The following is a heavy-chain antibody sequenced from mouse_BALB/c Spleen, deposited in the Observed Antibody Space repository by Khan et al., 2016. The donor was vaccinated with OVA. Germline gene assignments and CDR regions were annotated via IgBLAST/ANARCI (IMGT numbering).Heavy chain of an antibody. V-gene: IGHV1S137*01. J-gene: IGHJ3*01. D-gene: IGHD1-1*01. Sequence: QVQLQQSGTELVRPGVSVKISCKGSGYTFTEYAMNWVKESHEKSLEWIGVISTYYGDARYNQKFKGKATMTVDKSSSTAYMELARLTSEDSAIYYGARDGSRSRFAYWGQGTLVTVSA. CDR2: ISTYYGDA. CDR1: GYTFTEYA. CDR3: ARDGSRSRFAY.